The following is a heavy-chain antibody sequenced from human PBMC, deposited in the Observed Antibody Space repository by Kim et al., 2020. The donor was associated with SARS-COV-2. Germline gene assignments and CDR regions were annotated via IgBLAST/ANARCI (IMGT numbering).Heavy chain of an antibody. V-gene: IGHV4-34*01. CDR2: INHSGST. CDR1: GGSFSGYY. CDR3: ASLRSIAARYYYYYGMDV. J-gene: IGHJ6*02. Sequence: SETLSLTCAVYGGSFSGYYWSWIRQPPGKGLEWIGEINHSGSTNYNPSLKSRVTISVDTSKNQFSLKLSSVTAADTAVYYCASLRSIAARYYYYYGMDVWGQGTTVTVSS. D-gene: IGHD6-6*01.